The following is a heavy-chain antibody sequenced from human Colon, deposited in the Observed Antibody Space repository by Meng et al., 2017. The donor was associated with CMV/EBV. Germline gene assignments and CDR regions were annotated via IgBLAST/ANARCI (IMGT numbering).Heavy chain of an antibody. J-gene: IGHJ5*02. CDR2: INSNTGAT. V-gene: IGHV1-2*02. CDR1: GYTFTDYY. D-gene: IGHD6-6*01. CDR3: ERVGGWIGSSSIFGWFDP. Sequence: GQLVQSGAEVKIPGASVKVSCKGSGYTFTDYYIHWVRQAPGQGLEWMGLINSNTGATKYAQKFQNRITMTRDTSINTVYMQLSGLRSDDTAVYYCERVGGWIGSSSIFGWFDPWGQGTLVTVSS.